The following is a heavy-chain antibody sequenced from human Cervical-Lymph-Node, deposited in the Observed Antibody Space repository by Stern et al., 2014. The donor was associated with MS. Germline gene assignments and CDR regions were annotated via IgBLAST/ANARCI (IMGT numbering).Heavy chain of an antibody. CDR2: IYYSGST. Sequence: VQLVESGPGLVKPSETLSLTCTVSGGSISSYYWSWIRQPPGKGLEWIGYIYYSGSTNYNPSLKSRVTISVDTSKNQFSLKLSSVTAADTAVYYCAREALAAGGLDYWGQGTLVTVSS. V-gene: IGHV4-59*01. J-gene: IGHJ4*02. D-gene: IGHD6-13*01. CDR1: GGSISSYY. CDR3: AREALAAGGLDY.